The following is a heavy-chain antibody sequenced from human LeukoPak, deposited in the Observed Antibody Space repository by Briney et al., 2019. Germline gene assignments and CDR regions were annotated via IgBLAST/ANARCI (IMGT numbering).Heavy chain of an antibody. J-gene: IGHJ4*02. D-gene: IGHD5-18*01. CDR3: ARGPEGSWIQLWLLDY. CDR1: GYTFTSYY. Sequence: GASVKVSCKASGYTFTSYYMHWVRQAPGQGLEWMGIINPSGGSTSYAQKFQGRVTMTRDTSTSTVYMELSGLRSEDTAVYYCARGPEGSWIQLWLLDYWGQGTQVTVSS. CDR2: INPSGGST. V-gene: IGHV1-46*01.